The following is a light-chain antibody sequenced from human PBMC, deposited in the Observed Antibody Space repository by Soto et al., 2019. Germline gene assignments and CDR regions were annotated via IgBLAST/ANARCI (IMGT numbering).Light chain of an antibody. V-gene: IGKV3-20*01. Sequence: EIVLTQSPGTLSLSPGERATLSCRASQSVSSSYLAWYQQKPGQAPRLLIYGASSRATDIPDRFSGSGSGTDFTLTISRLEPEDFAVYYCQQYGSSWWTFAQGTKVEIK. CDR3: QQYGSSWWT. J-gene: IGKJ1*01. CDR1: QSVSSSY. CDR2: GAS.